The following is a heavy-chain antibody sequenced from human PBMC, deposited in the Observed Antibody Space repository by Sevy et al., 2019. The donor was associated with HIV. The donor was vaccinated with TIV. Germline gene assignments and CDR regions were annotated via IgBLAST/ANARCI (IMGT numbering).Heavy chain of an antibody. Sequence: GGSLRLSCAASGFTFSNYYMSWIRQAPGKGLEWVSYISSLSSYTYFADSVKGRFTISRDNVKNSLYLQRKSLRAEDTAVYYCAEGSGRYNDAFDIWGQGTMVTVSS. CDR1: GFTFSNYY. D-gene: IGHD1-26*01. J-gene: IGHJ3*02. CDR3: AEGSGRYNDAFDI. CDR2: ISSLSSYT. V-gene: IGHV3-11*06.